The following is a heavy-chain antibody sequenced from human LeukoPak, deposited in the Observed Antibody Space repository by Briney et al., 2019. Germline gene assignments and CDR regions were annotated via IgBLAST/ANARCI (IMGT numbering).Heavy chain of an antibody. J-gene: IGHJ4*02. Sequence: GGSLRLSCAASGFTFSSYAMTWVRQPPGKGLGWVSAITGDGANTYYADSVKGRFTISRDNSKNTLYLQMNSLRAEDTALYYCAKLIPTVDCSRTSCYGFDYWGQGTLVTVSS. CDR1: GFTFSSYA. CDR2: ITGDGANT. CDR3: AKLIPTVDCSRTSCYGFDY. D-gene: IGHD2-2*01. V-gene: IGHV3-23*01.